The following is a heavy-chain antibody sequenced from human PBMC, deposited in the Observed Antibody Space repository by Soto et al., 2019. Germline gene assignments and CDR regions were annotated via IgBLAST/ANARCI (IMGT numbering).Heavy chain of an antibody. CDR2: ISAYNGNT. J-gene: IGHJ4*02. D-gene: IGHD6-19*01. V-gene: IGHV1-18*01. CDR3: ARVLILDSSAVGKGDY. Sequence: QVQLVQSGAEVKKPGASVKVSCKASGYTYTSYGISWVRQAPGQGLEWMGWISAYNGNTNYAQKLQGRVTMTTDTSTITAYMELRSLRSDDTAVYYCARVLILDSSAVGKGDYWGQGTLVTVSS. CDR1: GYTYTSYG.